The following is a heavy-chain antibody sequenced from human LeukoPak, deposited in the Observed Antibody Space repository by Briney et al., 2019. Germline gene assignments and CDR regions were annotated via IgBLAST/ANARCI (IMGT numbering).Heavy chain of an antibody. CDR2: IYTSGST. Sequence: PSETLSLTCTVSGGSISSYYRSWIRQPAGKGLEWIGRIYTSGSTNYNPSLKSRVTMSVDTSKNQFSLKLSSVTAADTAVYYCARGGATGYYYYYMDVWGKGTTVTISS. D-gene: IGHD1-26*01. CDR1: GGSISSYY. J-gene: IGHJ6*03. V-gene: IGHV4-4*07. CDR3: ARGGATGYYYYYMDV.